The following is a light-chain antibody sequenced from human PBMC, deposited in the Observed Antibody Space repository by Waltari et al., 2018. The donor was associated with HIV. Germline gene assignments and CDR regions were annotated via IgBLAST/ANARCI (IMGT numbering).Light chain of an antibody. V-gene: IGKV3D-15*01. J-gene: IGKJ1*01. CDR2: DAP. CDR1: QNITKK. CDR3: QQYQYWPET. Sequence: VVLTQAPSKLSVALGEGASLSCRASQNITKKLGWYQQKAGQAPRLRIYDAPRRATAIPDRFSGSGSGTEFNLTISRLLLEDVALYVCQQYQYWPETFGQGTKVEIK.